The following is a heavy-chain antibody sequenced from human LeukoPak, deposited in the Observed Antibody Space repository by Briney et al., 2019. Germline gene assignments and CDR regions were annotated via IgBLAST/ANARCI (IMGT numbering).Heavy chain of an antibody. CDR3: ATGTSGSYYVGIVRPIDY. D-gene: IGHD1-26*01. J-gene: IGHJ4*02. V-gene: IGHV1-24*01. Sequence: ASVKASCKVSGYTLTELPIHWVRQAPGKGLEWMGGFDPDDGETVYAQMFQGRVTMTEDTSSDTASMELSSLRSEDTAVYYCATGTSGSYYVGIVRPIDYWGQGTLVTVSS. CDR1: GYTLTELP. CDR2: FDPDDGET.